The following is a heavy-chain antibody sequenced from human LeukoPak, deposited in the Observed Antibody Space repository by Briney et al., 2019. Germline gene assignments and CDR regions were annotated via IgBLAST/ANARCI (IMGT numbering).Heavy chain of an antibody. CDR2: MNPNSGNT. V-gene: IGHV1-8*03. CDR3: ARGPTSDLRTGFFFGYFDD. CDR1: GYTFTSYD. D-gene: IGHD3/OR15-3a*01. Sequence: ASVKVSCKASGYTFTSYDINWVRQATGQGLEWMGWMNPNSGNTGYAQKFQGRVTITRNTSISTAYMELSSLRSEDTAVYYCARGPTSDLRTGFFFGYFDDWGQGTLVTVSS. J-gene: IGHJ4*02.